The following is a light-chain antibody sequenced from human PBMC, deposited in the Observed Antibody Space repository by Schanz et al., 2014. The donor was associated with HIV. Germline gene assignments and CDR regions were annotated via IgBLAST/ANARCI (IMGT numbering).Light chain of an antibody. V-gene: IGKV1-9*01. Sequence: IQLTQSPSSLSASVGDRVTITCRASQGIGSFLAWYQQKPGKAPKLLIYGASTLQTGVPSRFTGSGSGTEFTLTISSLQPDDTGTYFCHQYDSSSWTFGQGTKVEIK. CDR3: HQYDSSSWT. CDR2: GAS. J-gene: IGKJ1*01. CDR1: QGIGSF.